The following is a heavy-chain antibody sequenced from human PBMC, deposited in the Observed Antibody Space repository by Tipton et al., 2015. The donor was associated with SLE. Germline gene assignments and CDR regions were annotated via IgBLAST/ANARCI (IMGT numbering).Heavy chain of an antibody. CDR2: INPRGGST. D-gene: IGHD3-3*01. Sequence: QVQLVQSGAEVKKPGASVKVSCKASGYTFTSYYIHWVRQAPGQGLEWMGIINPRGGSTSYAQKFQGRVTMTRDTSTSTVYMELSNLRPEDTAVYYCARGKAVTIFGVVVGGYYYMDVWGKGTAVTVSS. CDR3: ARGKAVTIFGVVVGGYYYMDV. CDR1: GYTFTSYY. V-gene: IGHV1-46*01. J-gene: IGHJ6*03.